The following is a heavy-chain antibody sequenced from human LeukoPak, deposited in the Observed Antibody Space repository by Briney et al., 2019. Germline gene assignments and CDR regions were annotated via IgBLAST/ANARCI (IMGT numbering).Heavy chain of an antibody. CDR2: IYSGGST. J-gene: IGHJ5*02. D-gene: IGHD3-3*01. V-gene: IGHV3-66*02. Sequence: GGSLRLSCAASGFTVSSNYMSWVRQAPGKGLEWVSVIYSGGSTYYADSVKGRFTISRDNSKNTLYLQMNSLRAEDTAVYYCARSMTIFGVVIGWFDPWGQGTLVTVSS. CDR3: ARSMTIFGVVIGWFDP. CDR1: GFTVSSNY.